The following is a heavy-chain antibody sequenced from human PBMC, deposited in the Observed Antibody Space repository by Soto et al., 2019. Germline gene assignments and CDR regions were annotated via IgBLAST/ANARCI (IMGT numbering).Heavy chain of an antibody. Sequence: EVQLVESGGGLVQPGGSLKLSCAASGFTFSGSATHWVRQASGKGLEWVGRIRSKANSYATAYAASVKGRFTVSRDDSNNTAYLQLSSLKTEDTAVYYCTPEGAGFDYWGQGTLVTVSS. CDR1: GFTFSGSA. CDR2: IRSKANSYAT. V-gene: IGHV3-73*02. J-gene: IGHJ4*02. D-gene: IGHD1-26*01. CDR3: TPEGAGFDY.